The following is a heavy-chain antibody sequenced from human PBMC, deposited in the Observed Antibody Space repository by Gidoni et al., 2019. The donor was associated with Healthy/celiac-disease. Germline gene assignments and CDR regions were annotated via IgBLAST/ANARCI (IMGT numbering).Heavy chain of an antibody. V-gene: IGHV3-23*01. CDR3: AKGLSVDGEGSS. J-gene: IGHJ5*02. CDR2: ISGSGGST. CDR1: GFTFGGYA. D-gene: IGHD3-10*01. Sequence: EVQLLEAGGGLVQPGGSLRPSWAASGFTFGGYARSWVRQAPGKGPEWVSAISGSGGSTYYADSVKGRFTISRDTSKLTLYLQMHSLRAEATAVSYCAKGLSVDGEGSSWGQGTLVTVSS.